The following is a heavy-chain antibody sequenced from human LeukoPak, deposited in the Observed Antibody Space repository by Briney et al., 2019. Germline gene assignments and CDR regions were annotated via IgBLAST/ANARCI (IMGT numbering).Heavy chain of an antibody. CDR3: ARGGSGYDSFYYYGMDV. V-gene: IGHV4-61*01. CDR2: IYDSGST. J-gene: IGHJ6*02. Sequence: SETLSLTCTVSGXSVSSYSHYWRWIRQPPGKGLDWIGYIYDSGSTNYNPSLKSRVTISVDTSKNQFSLKLSSVTAADTAVYYCARGGSGYDSFYYYGMDVWGQGTRSPSP. CDR1: GXSVSSYSHY. D-gene: IGHD5-12*01.